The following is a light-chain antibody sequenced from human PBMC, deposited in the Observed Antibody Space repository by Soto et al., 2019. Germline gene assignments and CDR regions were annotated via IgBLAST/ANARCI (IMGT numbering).Light chain of an antibody. J-gene: IGKJ1*01. CDR1: QSVNNY. V-gene: IGKV3-15*01. Sequence: EIVLTQSPATLSLSPGERATLSCRASQSVNNYLAWYQQKPGRAPRLLIYGASTRATGIPARFSGSGSGTEFTLTISSLQSEDFAVYYCQQYNNWPRTFGQGTKVDIK. CDR2: GAS. CDR3: QQYNNWPRT.